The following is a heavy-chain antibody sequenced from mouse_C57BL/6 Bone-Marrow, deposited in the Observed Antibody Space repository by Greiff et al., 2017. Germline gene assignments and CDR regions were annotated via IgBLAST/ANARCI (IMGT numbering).Heavy chain of an antibody. CDR3: ASPYGGFAY. CDR2: INPYNGGT. CDR1: GYTFTDYY. D-gene: IGHD1-1*01. J-gene: IGHJ3*01. V-gene: IGHV1-19*01. Sequence: VQLQQSGPVLVKPGASVKMSCKASGYTFTDYYMNWVKQSHGKSLEWIGVINPYNGGTSYNQKFKGKATLTVDKSSSTAYMELNSLTSEDSAVYYCASPYGGFAYWGQGTLVTVSA.